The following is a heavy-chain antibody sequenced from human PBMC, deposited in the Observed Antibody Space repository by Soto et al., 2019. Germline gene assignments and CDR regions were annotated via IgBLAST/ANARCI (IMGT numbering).Heavy chain of an antibody. V-gene: IGHV1-8*01. Sequence: QVQLVQSGAEVKKPGASVKVSCKASGYTFTSYDINWVRQATGQGLEWMGWMNPNSGNTGYAQKFQGRVTMTRNTSISTGYMELSSLRSEDTAVYYCARGLTTVTTVWFDPWGQGTLVTVSS. CDR3: ARGLTTVTTVWFDP. D-gene: IGHD4-17*01. J-gene: IGHJ5*02. CDR2: MNPNSGNT. CDR1: GYTFTSYD.